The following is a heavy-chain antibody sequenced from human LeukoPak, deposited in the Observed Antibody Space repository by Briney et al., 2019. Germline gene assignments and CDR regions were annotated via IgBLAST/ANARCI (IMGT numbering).Heavy chain of an antibody. D-gene: IGHD3-9*01. Sequence: GGSLRLSCAASGWMHWVRQAPGKGLVWVSGINHDGTGTYYADSVKGRFTISRDNAKNTVYLQMNSLSAEDTAVYYCARIEGLRYFDWAPDYWGQGTLVTVSS. CDR1: GW. CDR3: ARIEGLRYFDWAPDY. V-gene: IGHV3-74*01. CDR2: INHDGTGT. J-gene: IGHJ4*02.